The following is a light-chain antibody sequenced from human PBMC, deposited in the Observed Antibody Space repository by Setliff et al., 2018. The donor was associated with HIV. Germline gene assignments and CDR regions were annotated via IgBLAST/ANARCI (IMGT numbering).Light chain of an antibody. CDR1: SFDLGCKNF. CDR2: DFT. J-gene: IGLJ3*02. CDR3: CSYVENSRV. V-gene: IGLV2-23*02. Sequence: QSALAQPASVSGSPGQSITISCTGTSFDLGCKNFVSWYQQHPGKAPRLIMFDFTQRPSGVSDRFSGSKSDNTASLTISGLQAEEESNYYCCSYVENSRVFGGGTKVTVL.